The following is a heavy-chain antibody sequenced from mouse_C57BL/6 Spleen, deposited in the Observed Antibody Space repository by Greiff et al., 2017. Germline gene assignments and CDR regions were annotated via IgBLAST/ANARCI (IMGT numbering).Heavy chain of an antibody. CDR1: GYAFTNYL. J-gene: IGHJ2*01. CDR2: INPGSGGT. V-gene: IGHV1-54*01. Sequence: VQLVESGAELVRPGTSVKVSCKASGYAFTNYLIEWVKQRPGQGLEWIGVINPGSGGTNYNEKFKGKATLTADKSSSTAYMQLSSLTSEDSAVYFCARYSEIWFDYWGQGTTLTVSS. CDR3: ARYSEIWFDY.